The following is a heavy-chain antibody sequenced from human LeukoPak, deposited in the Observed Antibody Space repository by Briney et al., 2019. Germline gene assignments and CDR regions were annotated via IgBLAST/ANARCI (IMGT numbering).Heavy chain of an antibody. CDR1: GLTVGGNY. CDR3: ARVLNPTTGGAFDI. Sequence: EGSLRLSCAASGLTVGGNYVTWVRQAPGKGLEWVSILHRDGSTFYTDSVKGRFTFSRDNSKNTVFLQMNSLRVEDTAVYYCARVLNPTTGGAFDIWGLGTMVTVSS. CDR2: LHRDGST. V-gene: IGHV3-53*01. J-gene: IGHJ3*02. D-gene: IGHD7-27*01.